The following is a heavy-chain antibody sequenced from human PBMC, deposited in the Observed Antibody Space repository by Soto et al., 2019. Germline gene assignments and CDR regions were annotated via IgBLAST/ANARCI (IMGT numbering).Heavy chain of an antibody. J-gene: IGHJ6*04. CDR3: ARDRLSFYGMDA. V-gene: IGHV1-3*01. D-gene: IGHD2-15*01. CDR2: INAGNGNT. CDR1: AYTFTAYA. Sequence: ASVKFSCQASAYTFTAYAVHWVRQAPGQSLEWMGWINAGNGNTKYSQKFQGRVTINRDTSASTADMERGSVRSEDLAVYYCARDRLSFYGMDAWGKVTTGT.